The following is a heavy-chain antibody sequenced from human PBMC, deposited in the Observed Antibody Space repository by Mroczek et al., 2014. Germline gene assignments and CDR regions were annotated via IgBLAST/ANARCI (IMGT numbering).Heavy chain of an antibody. J-gene: IGHJ4*02. D-gene: IGHD4/OR15-4a*01. CDR1: GGSISSGDYY. V-gene: IGHV4-30-4*01. Sequence: QVQLQDRGPGLVKPSQTLSLTCTVSGGSISSGDYYWSLDPPAPREGPGVDWVHLLQWEHLLQPSLKSRVTISVDTSKNQFSLKLSSVTAADTAVYYCARGLSPYYFDYWGQGTLVTVSS. CDR3: ARGLSPYYFDY. CDR2: LLQWEH.